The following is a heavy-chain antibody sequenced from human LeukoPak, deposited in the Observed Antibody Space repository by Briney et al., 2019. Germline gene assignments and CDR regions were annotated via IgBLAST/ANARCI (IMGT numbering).Heavy chain of an antibody. CDR3: ARDQAAVEGPALYGMDV. Sequence: GASVKVSCKASGGTFSSYAISWVRQAPGQGLEWMGWINPNSGGTNYAQKFQGWVTTTRDTSISTAYMELSRLRSDDTAVYYCARDQAAVEGPALYGMDVWGQGTTVTVSS. CDR2: INPNSGGT. CDR1: GGTFSSYA. J-gene: IGHJ6*02. V-gene: IGHV1-2*04. D-gene: IGHD6-19*01.